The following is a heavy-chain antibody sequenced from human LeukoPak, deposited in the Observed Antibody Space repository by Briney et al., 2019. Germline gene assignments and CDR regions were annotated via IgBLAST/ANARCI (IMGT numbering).Heavy chain of an antibody. CDR2: IIPILGIA. CDR3: AAQYGSGSYYEDY. V-gene: IGHV1-69*04. CDR1: GGTFSSYA. Sequence: SVKVSCKASGGTFSSYAISWVRQAPGQGLEWMGRIIPILGIANYAQKFQGRVTITADKSTSTAYMELSSLRSEDTAVYYCAAQYGSGSYYEDYWGQGTLVTVSS. J-gene: IGHJ4*02. D-gene: IGHD3-10*01.